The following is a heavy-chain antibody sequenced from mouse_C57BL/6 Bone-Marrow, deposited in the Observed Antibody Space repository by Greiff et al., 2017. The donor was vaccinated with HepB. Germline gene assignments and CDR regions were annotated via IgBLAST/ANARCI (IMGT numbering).Heavy chain of an antibody. J-gene: IGHJ2*01. CDR3: ASRGYYYGSRYFDY. Sequence: QVQLQQPGAELVKPGASVKMSCKASGYTFTSYWITWVKQRPGQGLEWIGDIYPGSGSTNYNEKFKSKATLTVDTSSSTAYMQLSRLTSEDSAVYYCASRGYYYGSRYFDYWGQGTTLTVSS. V-gene: IGHV1-55*01. CDR2: IYPGSGST. D-gene: IGHD1-1*01. CDR1: GYTFTSYW.